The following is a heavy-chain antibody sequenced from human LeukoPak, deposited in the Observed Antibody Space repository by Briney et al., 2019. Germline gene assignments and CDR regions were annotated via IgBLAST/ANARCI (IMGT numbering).Heavy chain of an antibody. J-gene: IGHJ1*01. V-gene: IGHV3-48*01. Sequence: GGSLRLSCAASGFTFSSYSMNWVRQAPGKRLEWLSYISGGSGSIIHTDSVRGRFTISRDDAMNSLYLQMNNLRAEDTAVYYCATVQNPLGYCSSGACYLGEYSQHWGQGTLVTVSS. CDR3: ATVQNPLGYCSSGACYLGEYSQH. D-gene: IGHD2-15*01. CDR1: GFTFSSYS. CDR2: ISGGSGSI.